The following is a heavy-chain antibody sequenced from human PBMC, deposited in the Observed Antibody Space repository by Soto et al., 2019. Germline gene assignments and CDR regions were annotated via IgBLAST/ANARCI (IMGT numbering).Heavy chain of an antibody. CDR2: IDTSGSST. V-gene: IGHV3-74*01. CDR3: AKDSWYFDL. D-gene: IGHD6-13*01. Sequence: GGSLRLSCEASGFIFTNFWMHWVRQVPGKGLVWVSRIDTSGSSTSYADFVKGRFTISRDNAKNTVSLQMNSLRAEDTGVYYCAKDSWYFDLWSQGSLVTVSS. CDR1: GFIFTNFW. J-gene: IGHJ4*02.